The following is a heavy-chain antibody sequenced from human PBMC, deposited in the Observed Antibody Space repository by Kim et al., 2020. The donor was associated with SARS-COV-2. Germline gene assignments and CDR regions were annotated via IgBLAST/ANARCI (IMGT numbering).Heavy chain of an antibody. Sequence: SVKVSCKSSGGPFSTSAFHWVRQAPGQGLEWMGGIIPLPIFYTREYLQKFQDRVSITADTSTGTVYMELTNLKSDDTAMYYFARDPLRLGHDGFDIWGQGTMVNVSS. CDR3: ARDPLRLGHDGFDI. CDR1: GGPFSTSA. J-gene: IGHJ3*02. V-gene: IGHV1-69*06. CDR2: IIPLPIFYTR. D-gene: IGHD7-27*01.